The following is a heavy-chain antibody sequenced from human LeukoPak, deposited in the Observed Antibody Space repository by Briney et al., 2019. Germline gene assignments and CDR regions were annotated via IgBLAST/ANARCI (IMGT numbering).Heavy chain of an antibody. CDR2: INPNSSGT. Sequence: GASVKVSCKASGYTFTGYYMHWVRQAPGQGLEWMGWINPNSSGTNYAQKFQGRVTMTRDTSISTAYMELSRLRSDDTAVYYCARSIVVVPAAHLDYWGQGTLVTVSS. V-gene: IGHV1-2*02. CDR3: ARSIVVVPAAHLDY. D-gene: IGHD2-2*01. CDR1: GYTFTGYY. J-gene: IGHJ4*02.